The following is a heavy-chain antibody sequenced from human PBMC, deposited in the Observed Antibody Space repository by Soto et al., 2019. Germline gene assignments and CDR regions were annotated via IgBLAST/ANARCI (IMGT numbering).Heavy chain of an antibody. CDR1: GDSIRGGGHY. J-gene: IGHJ4*03. CDR3: ARDTGLAPTVWGY. Sequence: LSLTCSVSGDSIRGGGHYWNWIRQFPGKGLEWIGYVYHSGSTHYNPSLRGRLTISIDTSKNQFSLRLTSVTAADTALYYCARDTGLAPTVWGYWGHGTQVTVSS. D-gene: IGHD7-27*01. CDR2: VYHSGST. V-gene: IGHV4-31*03.